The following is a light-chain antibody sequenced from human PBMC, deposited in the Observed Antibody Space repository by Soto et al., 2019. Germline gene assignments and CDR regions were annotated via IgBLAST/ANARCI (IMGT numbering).Light chain of an antibody. V-gene: IGKV3-15*01. J-gene: IGKJ1*01. Sequence: EIVMTQSQATQSVSPGERATLSCRASQSVSSNLAWYQQKPGQAPRLLIYGASTRATGIPARFSGSGCGTEFTLTISSLQSEDFAVYYCQQYNNWWTFGQGTKVEVK. CDR1: QSVSSN. CDR3: QQYNNWWT. CDR2: GAS.